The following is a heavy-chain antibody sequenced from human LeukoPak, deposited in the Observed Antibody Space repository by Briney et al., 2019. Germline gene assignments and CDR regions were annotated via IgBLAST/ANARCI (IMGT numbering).Heavy chain of an antibody. CDR3: ARFETVAVKTIDY. J-gene: IGHJ4*02. CDR2: ISYDRNNQ. Sequence: GGSLRLSCAASRFPFSSYAMHWVRQAPGKGLEWVAVISYDRNNQYYADSVKGRFTISRDNSKNTLYLQMNSLRAEDTAVYYCARFETVAVKTIDYWGQGALVTVSS. V-gene: IGHV3-30-3*01. CDR1: RFPFSSYA. D-gene: IGHD6-19*01.